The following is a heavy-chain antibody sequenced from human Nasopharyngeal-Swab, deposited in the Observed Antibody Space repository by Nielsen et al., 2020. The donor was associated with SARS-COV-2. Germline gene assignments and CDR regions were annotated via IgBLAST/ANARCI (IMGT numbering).Heavy chain of an antibody. V-gene: IGHV3-33*05. Sequence: WIRQPPGKGLEWVAVISYDGSNKYYADSVKGRFTISRDNSKNTLYLQMNSLRVEDTAVYYCARDLEGIFDHWGQEALVTVSS. CDR3: ARDLEGIFDH. J-gene: IGHJ4*02. CDR2: ISYDGSNK. D-gene: IGHD6-13*01.